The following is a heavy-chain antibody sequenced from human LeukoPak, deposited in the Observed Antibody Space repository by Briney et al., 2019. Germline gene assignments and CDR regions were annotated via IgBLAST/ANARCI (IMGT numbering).Heavy chain of an antibody. CDR2: IYYSGST. V-gene: IGHV4-59*12. CDR1: GGSISSYY. J-gene: IGHJ6*03. CDR3: ASVNDYGDPLPRYMDV. Sequence: SSETLSLTCTVSGGSISSYYWSWIRQPPGKGLEWIGYIYYSGSTNYNPSLKSRVTISVDKSKNQFSLKLSSVTAADTAVYYCASVNDYGDPLPRYMDVWGKGTAVTVSS. D-gene: IGHD4-17*01.